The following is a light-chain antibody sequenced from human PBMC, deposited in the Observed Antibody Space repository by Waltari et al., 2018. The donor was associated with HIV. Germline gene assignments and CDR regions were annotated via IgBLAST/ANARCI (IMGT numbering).Light chain of an antibody. J-gene: IGKJ1*01. V-gene: IGKV1-39*01. CDR3: QQSYKTSWT. Sequence: DIQMTQSPSSLSASVGDRVTIACRASQSIRSFLNWYQQKPGKAPNLLIYAASSLQSGVTSRFSGSGSGTDFSLTISNLQPEDFAVYYCQQSYKTSWTFGQGTKVEIK. CDR1: QSIRSF. CDR2: AAS.